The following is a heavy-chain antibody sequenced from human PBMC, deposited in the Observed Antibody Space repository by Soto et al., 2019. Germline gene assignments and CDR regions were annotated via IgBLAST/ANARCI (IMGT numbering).Heavy chain of an antibody. CDR1: GYTFTGYY. CDR2: INPNSGGT. D-gene: IGHD1-1*01. CDR3: AREISLQGAYYYYYGMDV. J-gene: IGHJ6*02. V-gene: IGHV1-2*04. Sequence: ASVKVSCKASGYTFTGYYMHWVRQAPGQGLEWMGWINPNSGGTNYAQKFQGWVTMTRDTSISTAYMELSRLRSDDTAVYYCAREISLQGAYYYYYGMDVWGQGTTVTVSS.